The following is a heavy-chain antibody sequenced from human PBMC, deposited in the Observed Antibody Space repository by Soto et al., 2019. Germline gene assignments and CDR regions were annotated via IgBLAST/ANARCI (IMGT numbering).Heavy chain of an antibody. CDR3: TRGNWGRYFEF. J-gene: IGHJ4*02. CDR1: GFTFNIFD. CDR2: IWADGVNK. Sequence: QVQLVASGGGVVQPGRSLRLSYAASGFTFNIFDMHWVRQAPGKGLEWVTNIWADGVNKYYADSVKGRFTISRDNSKNTLSLQMNSLRAEDTAVYYCTRGNWGRYFEFWGQGILVTVSS. V-gene: IGHV3-33*01. D-gene: IGHD3-9*01.